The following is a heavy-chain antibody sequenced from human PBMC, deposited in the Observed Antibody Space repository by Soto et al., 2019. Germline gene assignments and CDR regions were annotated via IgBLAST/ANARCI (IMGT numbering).Heavy chain of an antibody. CDR3: ARFGGPGLSHNWFDS. Sequence: KRSGEGRGCMLYGYWIGWVRQMPGKGLEWMGLIYPDNSDTRYSPSFQGQVTLSADKSINTAYLQWSTLKASDTAMYYCARFGGPGLSHNWFDSWGQGTLVTVSS. CDR1: GCMLYGYW. J-gene: IGHJ5*01. V-gene: IGHV5-51*01. D-gene: IGHD3-16*01. CDR2: IYPDNSDT.